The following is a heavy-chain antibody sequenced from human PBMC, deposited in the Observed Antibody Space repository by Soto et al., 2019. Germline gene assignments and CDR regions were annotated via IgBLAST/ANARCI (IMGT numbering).Heavy chain of an antibody. Sequence: EVQLLESGGGLVQPGGSLRLSCAASGFTFSSYSMSWVRQAPGKGLEWVSGISGAADGTYYADSVKGRFTISRDNSRNTVYLQMNSLRAEDTALYYCATDQDDSNRLYFDNWGQGALVTVSA. CDR3: ATDQDDSNRLYFDN. V-gene: IGHV3-23*01. CDR2: ISGAADGT. D-gene: IGHD4-4*01. CDR1: GFTFSSYS. J-gene: IGHJ4*02.